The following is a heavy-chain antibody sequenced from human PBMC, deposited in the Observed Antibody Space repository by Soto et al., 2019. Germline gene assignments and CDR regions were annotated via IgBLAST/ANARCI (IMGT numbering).Heavy chain of an antibody. CDR3: ATDLRTESVAVYDRKDV. J-gene: IGHJ6*02. CDR2: ISYDGSNK. Sequence: PRGSLRLSCAASGFTFSSYAMHWVGQAPGKGLEWVAVISYDGSNKYYADSVKGRFTISRDNSKNKLYLQMNRLRAEDTPAYYCATDLRTESVAVYDRKDVWAQRTTVLGSS. CDR1: GFTFSSYA. V-gene: IGHV3-30-3*01. D-gene: IGHD5-12*01.